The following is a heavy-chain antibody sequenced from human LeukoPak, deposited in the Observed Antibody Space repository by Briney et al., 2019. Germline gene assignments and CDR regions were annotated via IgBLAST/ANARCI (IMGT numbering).Heavy chain of an antibody. J-gene: IGHJ6*03. D-gene: IGHD6-19*01. CDR1: GFTFSSYW. Sequence: PGGSLRLSCAASGFTFSSYWMSWVRQAPGKGLEWVANIKQDGSEKYYVDSVKGRFTISRDNAKNSLYLQMNSLRAEDTAVYYCARESIAVAGYYYYYMDVWGKGTTVTVSS. V-gene: IGHV3-7*01. CDR3: ARESIAVAGYYYYYMDV. CDR2: IKQDGSEK.